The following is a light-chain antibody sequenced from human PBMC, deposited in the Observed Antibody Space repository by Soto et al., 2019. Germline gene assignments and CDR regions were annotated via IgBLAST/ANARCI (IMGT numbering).Light chain of an antibody. J-gene: IGKJ4*01. CDR3: QQYYEWPLT. CDR2: DAS. CDR1: QSVSSD. Sequence: EIVMTQSPATLSVSPGERATLSCRASQSVSSDLAWYQQKPGQAPRLLMYDASTRATGIPATFTGSGSGTEFTLTITSLQSEHFAVYYCQQYYEWPLTFGGGTKVEIK. V-gene: IGKV3-15*01.